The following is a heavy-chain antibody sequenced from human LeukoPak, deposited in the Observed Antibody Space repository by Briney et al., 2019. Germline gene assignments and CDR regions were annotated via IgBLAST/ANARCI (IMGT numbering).Heavy chain of an antibody. V-gene: IGHV3-53*01. D-gene: IGHD3-10*01. CDR2: IYSGGNT. CDR3: ASSVYSGSPTKSFDY. J-gene: IGHJ4*02. Sequence: GGSLRLSCAVSGFIVRTNYMNWVRQAPGKWLEWVSFIYSGGNTYYADSVKGRFPISRDNSKNTLYLQMNSLRVEDTAVYYCASSVYSGSPTKSFDYWGQGTLVTVSS. CDR1: GFIVRTNY.